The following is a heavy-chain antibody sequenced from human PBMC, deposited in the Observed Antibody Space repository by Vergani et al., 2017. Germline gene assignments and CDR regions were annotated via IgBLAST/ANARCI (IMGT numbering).Heavy chain of an antibody. CDR3: ARSTDYGEGVAWYFDL. D-gene: IGHD4-17*01. V-gene: IGHV1-46*03. J-gene: IGHJ2*01. CDR2: INPSGGST. CDR1: GYTFTSYY. Sequence: QVQLVQSGAEVKKPGASVKVSCKASGYTFTSYYMHWVRQAPGQGLEWMGIINPSGGSTSYGQKFQGRVTMTRDTSTSTVYMELSSLRSEDTAVYYCARSTDYGEGVAWYFDLWGRGTLVTVSS.